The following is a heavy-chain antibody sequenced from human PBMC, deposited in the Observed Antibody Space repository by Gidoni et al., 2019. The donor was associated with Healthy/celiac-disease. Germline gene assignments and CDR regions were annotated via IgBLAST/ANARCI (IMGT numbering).Heavy chain of an antibody. CDR2: INPNSGGK. D-gene: IGHD5-12*01. V-gene: IGHV1-2*02. J-gene: IGHJ5*02. CDR3: ARALWRDIVATEVDWFDP. CDR1: GYTFPGYY. Sequence: QVQLVQSGAEVKKPGASVKVSCKASGYTFPGYYMHWVRQAPGQGLEWMGWINPNSGGKNYAQKFQGRVTMTRDTSISTAYMELSRLRSDDTAVYYCARALWRDIVATEVDWFDPWGQGTLVTVSS.